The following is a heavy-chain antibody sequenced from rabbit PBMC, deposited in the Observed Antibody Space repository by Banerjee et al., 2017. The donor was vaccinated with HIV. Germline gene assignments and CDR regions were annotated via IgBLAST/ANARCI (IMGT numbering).Heavy chain of an antibody. CDR1: GFSFSNKYV. CDR2: INSNTGSGNT. CDR3: YSSASLFNL. V-gene: IGHV1S45*01. J-gene: IGHJ4*01. Sequence: QEQLVESGGGLVKPEGSLTLTCTASGFSFSNKYVMCWVRQAPGKGLEWIACINSNTGSGNTWYASWAKGRFTISKTSSTTVTLQMTSLTAADTATYFCYSSASLFNLWGQGTLVTVS. D-gene: IGHD7-1*01.